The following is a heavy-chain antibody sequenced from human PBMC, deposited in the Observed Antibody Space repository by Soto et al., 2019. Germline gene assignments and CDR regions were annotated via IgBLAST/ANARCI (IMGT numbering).Heavy chain of an antibody. Sequence: GGSLRLSCAASGFTFSNAWMSWVRQAPGKGLEWVGRIKSKTDGGTTDYAAPVKGRFTISRDDSKNTLYLQMNSLKTEDTAVYYSTTDSADPAMDSDAFDIWGQGTMVTVSS. V-gene: IGHV3-15*01. CDR1: GFTFSNAW. D-gene: IGHD5-18*01. J-gene: IGHJ3*02. CDR2: IKSKTDGGTT. CDR3: TTDSADPAMDSDAFDI.